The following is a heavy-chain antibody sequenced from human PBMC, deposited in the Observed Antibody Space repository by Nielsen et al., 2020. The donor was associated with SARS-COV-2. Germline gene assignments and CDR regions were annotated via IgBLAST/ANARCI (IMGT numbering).Heavy chain of an antibody. V-gene: IGHV3-33*08. CDR1: GFAFSTYG. Sequence: GESLKISCAASGFAFSTYGMPWVRQAPGKGLEWVAVIWYDGSNKYYADSVKGRFTISRDNSKNTLYLQMNSLRAEDTAVYYCARVAGTGGCDYWGQGTLVTVSS. CDR3: ARVAGTGGCDY. J-gene: IGHJ4*02. CDR2: IWYDGSNK. D-gene: IGHD6-19*01.